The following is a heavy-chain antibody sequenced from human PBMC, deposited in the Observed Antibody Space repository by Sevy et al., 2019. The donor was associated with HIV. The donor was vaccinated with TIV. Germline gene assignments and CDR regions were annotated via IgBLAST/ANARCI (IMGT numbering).Heavy chain of an antibody. CDR1: GGTFSSYA. J-gene: IGHJ5*02. D-gene: IGHD3-9*01. Sequence: ASVKVSCKASGGTFSSYAISWVRQAPGQGLEWMGGIIPIFGTANYAQKFQGRVTITADKSTSTAYMELSSLRSEDTVVYYCATKANYDILTGVFDPWGQGTLVTVSS. V-gene: IGHV1-69*06. CDR2: IIPIFGTA. CDR3: ATKANYDILTGVFDP.